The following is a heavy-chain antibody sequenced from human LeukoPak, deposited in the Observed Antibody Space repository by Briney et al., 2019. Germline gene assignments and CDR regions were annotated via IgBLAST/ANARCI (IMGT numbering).Heavy chain of an antibody. CDR2: IHPSGST. J-gene: IGHJ4*02. Sequence: SETLSLTCTVSGDSISNYYWSWIRQPTGKGLEWIGRIHPSGSTNYNPSLKSRVTLSVDTSKNQFSLKLSSVTAADTAVYYCARGPPPDFDYWGRGTLVTVSS. CDR1: GDSISNYY. CDR3: ARGPPPDFDY. V-gene: IGHV4-4*07.